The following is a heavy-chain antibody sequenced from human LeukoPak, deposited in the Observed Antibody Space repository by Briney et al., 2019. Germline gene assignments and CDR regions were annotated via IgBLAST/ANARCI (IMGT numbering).Heavy chain of an antibody. V-gene: IGHV4-4*07. D-gene: IGHD6-6*01. Sequence: SETLSLTCTVSGGSISSYYWSWIRQPAGKGLEWIGRIYTSGSTNYNPSPKSRVTMSVDTSKNQFSLKLSSVTAADTAVYYCAGSRIAAHPEMYYFDYWGQGTLVTVSS. CDR3: AGSRIAAHPEMYYFDY. CDR2: IYTSGST. J-gene: IGHJ4*02. CDR1: GGSISSYY.